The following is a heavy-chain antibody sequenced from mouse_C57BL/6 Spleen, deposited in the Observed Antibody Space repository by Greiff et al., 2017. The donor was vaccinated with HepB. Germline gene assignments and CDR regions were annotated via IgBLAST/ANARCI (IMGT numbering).Heavy chain of an antibody. D-gene: IGHD1-1*02. Sequence: VQLQESGTELVKPGASVKLSCKASGYTFTSYWMHWVKQRPGQGLEWIGNINPSNGGTNYNEKFKSKATLTVDKSSSTAYMQLSSLTSEDSAVYYCARGGAYLPLYAMDYSFQGTSVTVSS. CDR3: ARGGAYLPLYAMDY. CDR1: GYTFTSYW. J-gene: IGHJ4*01. CDR2: INPSNGGT. V-gene: IGHV1-53*01.